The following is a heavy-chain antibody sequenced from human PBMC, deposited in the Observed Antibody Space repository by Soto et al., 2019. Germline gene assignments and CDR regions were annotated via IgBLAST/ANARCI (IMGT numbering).Heavy chain of an antibody. CDR3: ARERLAAPGTPVLDAFDI. V-gene: IGHV1-18*01. CDR2: ISAYNGNT. Sequence: ASVKVSCKASGYTFTSYGISWVRQAPGQGLEWMGWISAYNGNTNYAQKLQGRVTMTTDTSTSTAYMELRSLRSDDTAVYYCARERLAAPGTPVLDAFDIWGQGTMVTVSS. D-gene: IGHD6-13*01. CDR1: GYTFTSYG. J-gene: IGHJ3*02.